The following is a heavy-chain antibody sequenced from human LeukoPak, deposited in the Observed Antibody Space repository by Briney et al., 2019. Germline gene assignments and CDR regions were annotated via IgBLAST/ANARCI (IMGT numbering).Heavy chain of an antibody. CDR1: GFTCSSYA. CDR3: AKASQGSY. CDR2: VSGSGGST. J-gene: IGHJ4*02. Sequence: GGSLRCTAAASGFTCSSYAMSWVGHAPGLGLKGVLAVSGSGGSTYYEDSVRGRFTIARSNTTTTMDLQMNSLRAEDTAVYYCAKASQGSYWGQGTLVTVSS. V-gene: IGHV3-23*01.